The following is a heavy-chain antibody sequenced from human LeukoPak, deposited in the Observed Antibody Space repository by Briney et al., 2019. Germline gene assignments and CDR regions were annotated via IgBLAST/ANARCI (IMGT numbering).Heavy chain of an antibody. V-gene: IGHV4-39*07. CDR1: GGSVNSNNYY. CDR3: ARVPRYCSGGSCPPDY. CDR2: VFYSGST. J-gene: IGHJ4*02. D-gene: IGHD2-15*01. Sequence: KPSETLSLTCSVSGGSVNSNNYYWGWIRQAPGKGLEWIGNVFYSGSTYYNPSLKSRVTFSLDTSKNQFSLKLSSVTAADTAVYYCARVPRYCSGGSCPPDYWGQGTLVTVSS.